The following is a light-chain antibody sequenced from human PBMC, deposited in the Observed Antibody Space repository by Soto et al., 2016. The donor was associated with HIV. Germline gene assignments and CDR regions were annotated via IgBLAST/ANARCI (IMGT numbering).Light chain of an antibody. J-gene: IGKJ4*01. CDR2: AAS. CDR3: QQANTFPPALT. Sequence: DIQMTQSPSSVSASVGDRVTITCRASQDISRWLAWYQQKSGKAPKLLIYAASTLQSGVPSRFSGSGSGTDSTLTISSLQPEDFATYYCQQANTFPPALTFGGGTKVEI. CDR1: QDISRW. V-gene: IGKV1-12*01.